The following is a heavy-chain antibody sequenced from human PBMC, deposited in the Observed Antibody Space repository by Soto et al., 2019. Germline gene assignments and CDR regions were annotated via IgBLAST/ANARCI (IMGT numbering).Heavy chain of an antibody. CDR3: ARGGGYCSGGSCSKGVRKFDY. D-gene: IGHD2-15*01. J-gene: IGHJ4*02. CDR2: INHSGST. CDR1: GGSFSGYY. Sequence: QVQLQQWGAGLLKPSETLSLTCAVYGGSFSGYYWSWIRQPPGKGLEWIGEINHSGSTNYNPSLKSRVTISVDTSKNQFSLKLSSVTAADTAVYYCARGGGYCSGGSCSKGVRKFDYWGQGTLVTVSS. V-gene: IGHV4-34*01.